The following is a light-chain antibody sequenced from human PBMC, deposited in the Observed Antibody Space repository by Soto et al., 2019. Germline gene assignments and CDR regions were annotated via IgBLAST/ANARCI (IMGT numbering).Light chain of an antibody. CDR3: QHYNSYSEA. Sequence: DIQITQSPSSLSASLGDRVTITCQARQNINNYLNCYQQKPGRAPKLLIYHASNLQSGVPSRFSGSGSGTEFTLTISSLQPDDFATHYCQHYNSYSEAFGQGTKVDI. CDR2: HAS. V-gene: IGKV1-5*01. CDR1: QNINNY. J-gene: IGKJ1*01.